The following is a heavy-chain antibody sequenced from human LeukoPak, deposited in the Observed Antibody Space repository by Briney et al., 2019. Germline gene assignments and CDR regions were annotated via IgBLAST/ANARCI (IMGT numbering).Heavy chain of an antibody. CDR1: GYSISSSYY. D-gene: IGHD3-10*01. CDR3: ARGRITMVRGAPLWFDP. CDR2: IYHSGST. J-gene: IGHJ5*02. Sequence: PSETLSLTCTVSGYSISSSYYWGWIRQPPGKGLEWIGSIYHSGSTSYNPSLKSRVTISVDTSKNQFSLKLSSVTAADTAVYYCARGRITMVRGAPLWFDPWGQGTLVTVSS. V-gene: IGHV4-38-2*02.